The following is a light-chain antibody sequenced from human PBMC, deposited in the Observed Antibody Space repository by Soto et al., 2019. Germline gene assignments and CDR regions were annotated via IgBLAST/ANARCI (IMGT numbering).Light chain of an antibody. V-gene: IGKV3-11*01. CDR1: QMVGNK. CDR3: PQRSNWPLP. CDR2: DIS. J-gene: IGKJ5*01. Sequence: IGVNKSPSTLSLSQGERATLSCRASQMVGNKVACYQHNPGQTPRLIIYDISTRAAGVPARFSGSGYGTDFTLTIISLEAEDFAVYYCPQRSNWPLPFGQGTRLEIK.